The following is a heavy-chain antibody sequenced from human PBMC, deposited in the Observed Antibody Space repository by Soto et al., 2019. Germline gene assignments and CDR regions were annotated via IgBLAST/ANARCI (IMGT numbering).Heavy chain of an antibody. Sequence: PSETLSLTCTVSGGSISSGGYYWSWIRQHPGKGLEWIGYIYYSGSTYYNPSLKSRVTISVDTSKNQFSLKLSSVTAADTAVYYCARVTPQYYFDYWGQGTLVTVSS. CDR1: GGSISSGGYY. CDR2: IYYSGST. V-gene: IGHV4-31*03. J-gene: IGHJ4*02. CDR3: ARVTPQYYFDY.